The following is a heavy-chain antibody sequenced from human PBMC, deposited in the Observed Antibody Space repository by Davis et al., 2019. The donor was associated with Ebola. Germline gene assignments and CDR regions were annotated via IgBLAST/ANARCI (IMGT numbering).Heavy chain of an antibody. CDR2: IYHSGST. D-gene: IGHD3-10*01. J-gene: IGHJ6*04. V-gene: IGHV4-39*07. Sequence: SGTLSLTCTVSGGSISSYYWGWIRQPPGKGLEWIGSIYHSGSTYYNPSLKSRVTISVDTSKNQFSLKLSSVTAADTAVYYCARGKLLWFGELLYRHYYGMDVWGKGTTVTVSS. CDR1: GGSISSYY. CDR3: ARGKLLWFGELLYRHYYGMDV.